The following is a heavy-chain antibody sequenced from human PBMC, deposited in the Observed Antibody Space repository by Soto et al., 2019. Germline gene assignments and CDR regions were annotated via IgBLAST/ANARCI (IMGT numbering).Heavy chain of an antibody. Sequence: QVQLVESGGGVVQPGRSLRLSCAASGFTFRNFVMHWVRQAPGKGLEWVAFIWHDGSKKFYADSVKGRFTISRDNSKSILYLQMTSLRAEDTAVYYCARDRESYYYGSGSYASDYWGQGTLLTVSS. CDR3: ARDRESYYYGSGSYASDY. D-gene: IGHD3-10*01. CDR2: IWHDGSKK. CDR1: GFTFRNFV. V-gene: IGHV3-33*01. J-gene: IGHJ4*02.